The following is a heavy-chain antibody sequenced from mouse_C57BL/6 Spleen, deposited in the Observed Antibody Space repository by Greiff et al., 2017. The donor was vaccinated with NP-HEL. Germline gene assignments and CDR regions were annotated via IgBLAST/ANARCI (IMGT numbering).Heavy chain of an antibody. CDR1: GYSITSGYY. V-gene: IGHV3-6*01. CDR3: ARDQNYGSSRGFAY. CDR2: ISYDGSN. Sequence: EVKLQESGPGLVKPSQSLSLTCSVTGYSITSGYYWNWIRQFPGNKLEWMGYISYDGSNNYNPSLKNRISITRDTSKNQFFLKLNSVTTEDTATYYCARDQNYGSSRGFAYWGQGTLVTVSA. D-gene: IGHD1-1*01. J-gene: IGHJ3*01.